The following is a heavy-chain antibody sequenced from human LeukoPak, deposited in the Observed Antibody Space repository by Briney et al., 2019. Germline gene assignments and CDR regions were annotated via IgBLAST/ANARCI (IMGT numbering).Heavy chain of an antibody. CDR1: GGSISSYY. Sequence: SETLSLTCTVSGGSISSYYWSWIRQPAGKGLEWIGRIYPSGSTNYNPSLKSRVTMSVDTSKNQFSLKLSSVTAADTAVYYCARDRYFNLRYYYYYYMDVWGKGTTVTVSS. V-gene: IGHV4-4*07. CDR3: ARDRYFNLRYYYYYYMDV. J-gene: IGHJ6*03. D-gene: IGHD2/OR15-2a*01. CDR2: IYPSGST.